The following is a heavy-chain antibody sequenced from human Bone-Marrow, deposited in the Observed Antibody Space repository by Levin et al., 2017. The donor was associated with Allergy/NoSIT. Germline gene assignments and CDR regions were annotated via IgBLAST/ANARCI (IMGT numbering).Heavy chain of an antibody. J-gene: IGHJ6*03. Sequence: ETLTLTCTVSGFSLSNARMGVSWIRQPPGKALEWLAHIFSNDEKSYSTSLKSRLTISKDTSKSQVVLTMTNMDPVDTATYYCARLNCGGGSGSFYYYYYYMDVWGKGTTVTVSS. D-gene: IGHD3-10*01. CDR1: GFSLSNARMG. V-gene: IGHV2-26*01. CDR3: ARLNCGGGSGSFYYYYYYMDV. CDR2: IFSNDEK.